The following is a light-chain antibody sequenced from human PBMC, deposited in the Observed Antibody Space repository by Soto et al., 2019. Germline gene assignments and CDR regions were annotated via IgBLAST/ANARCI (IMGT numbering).Light chain of an antibody. CDR1: QSISSY. CDR3: QQSYSTLFT. J-gene: IGKJ3*01. V-gene: IGKV1-39*01. Sequence: DIPMTQSPSSLSASVGDRVTITCRASQSISSYLNWYQQKPGKAPKLLLFAPSSLQSGVPSRFSGSGSGTDFTLTISSLQPEDFATYYCQQSYSTLFTFGPGTKVDIK. CDR2: APS.